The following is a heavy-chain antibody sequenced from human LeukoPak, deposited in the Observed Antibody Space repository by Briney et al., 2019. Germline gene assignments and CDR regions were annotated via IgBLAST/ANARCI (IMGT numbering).Heavy chain of an antibody. CDR3: ARQPRHYDYVWGSYRSRQFDY. Sequence: SETLSLTCTVSGGSISSSSYYWGWIRQPPGKGLEWIGSIYYSGSTYYNPSLKSRVTISVDTSKNQFSLKLSSVTAADTAVYYFARQPRHYDYVWGSYRSRQFDYWGQGTLVTVSS. V-gene: IGHV4-39*01. D-gene: IGHD3-16*02. CDR1: GGSISSSSYY. J-gene: IGHJ4*02. CDR2: IYYSGST.